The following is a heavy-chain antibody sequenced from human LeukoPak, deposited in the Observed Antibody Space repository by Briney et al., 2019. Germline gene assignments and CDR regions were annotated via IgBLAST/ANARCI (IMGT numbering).Heavy chain of an antibody. V-gene: IGHV4-34*01. D-gene: IGHD3-3*01. Sequence: PSETLSLTCAVYGGSFSGYYWSWIRQPPGKGLEWIGEINHSGSTNYNPSLKSRVTISVDTSKNQFSLKLSSVTAADTAVYYCASNRRITIFGVVNYYYYYYGMDVWGQGTTVTASS. CDR2: INHSGST. CDR3: ASNRRITIFGVVNYYYYYYGMDV. J-gene: IGHJ6*02. CDR1: GGSFSGYY.